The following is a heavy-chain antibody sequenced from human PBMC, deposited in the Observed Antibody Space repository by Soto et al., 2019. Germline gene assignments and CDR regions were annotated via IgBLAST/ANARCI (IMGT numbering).Heavy chain of an antibody. CDR1: GYTFTSYG. CDR3: ARGRYGEY. CDR2: ISAHSGNT. J-gene: IGHJ4*02. V-gene: IGHV1-18*01. Sequence: QVHLVQSGAEVKKPGASVKVSCKASGYTFTSYGITWVRQAPGQGLEWMGWISAHSGNTDYAQKLQGRVIVTRDTSTSTAYMELRSLRSDDTAVYYCARGRYGEYWGQGALVTVSS. D-gene: IGHD3-10*01.